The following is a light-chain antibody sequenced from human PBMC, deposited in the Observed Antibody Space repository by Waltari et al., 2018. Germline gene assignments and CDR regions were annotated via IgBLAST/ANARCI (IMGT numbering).Light chain of an antibody. Sequence: SYELTQPPSVSVSPGQTARITCSGDALPKQYAYWYQQKPGQAPVLVKYKDRERPSGMPERFAGSRSGTTVTLTISGVQAEDEADYYCQSADSSGTYVVFGGGTKLTVL. CDR1: ALPKQY. CDR2: KDR. J-gene: IGLJ2*01. CDR3: QSADSSGTYVV. V-gene: IGLV3-25*03.